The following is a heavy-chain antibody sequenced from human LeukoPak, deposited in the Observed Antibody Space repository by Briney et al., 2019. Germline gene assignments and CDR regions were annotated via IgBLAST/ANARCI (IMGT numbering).Heavy chain of an antibody. CDR2: IYHSGST. CDR3: ARGDGYCSSTSCYADDYGMDV. D-gene: IGHD2-2*01. J-gene: IGHJ6*04. V-gene: IGHV4-38-2*01. CDR1: GYSISSGYY. Sequence: SETLSLTCAVSGYSISSGYYWGWIRQPPGKGLEWIGSIYHSGSTYYNPSLKSRVTISADTSKNQFSLKLSSVTAADTAVYYCARGDGYCSSTSCYADDYGMDVWGKGTTVTVSS.